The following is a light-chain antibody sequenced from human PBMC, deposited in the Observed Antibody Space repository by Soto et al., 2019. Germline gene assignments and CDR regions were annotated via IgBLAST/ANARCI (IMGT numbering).Light chain of an antibody. CDR1: QSVSSSY. V-gene: IGKV3-20*01. CDR3: QHYGSSPRT. Sequence: EIGLTQSPGTLSLSPGERATLSCRASQSVSSSYLAWYQQKPGQAPRLLIYGASNRATGIPDRFSGSGSGTDFTLTISRLEPEDFAVYYCQHYGSSPRTFGQGTKVEIK. J-gene: IGKJ1*01. CDR2: GAS.